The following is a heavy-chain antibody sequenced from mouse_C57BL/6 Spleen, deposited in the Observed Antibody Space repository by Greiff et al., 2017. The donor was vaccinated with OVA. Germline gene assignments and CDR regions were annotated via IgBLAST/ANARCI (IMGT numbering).Heavy chain of an antibody. J-gene: IGHJ1*03. Sequence: EVHLVESGGGLVKPGGSLKLSCAASGFTFSSYTMSWVRQTPEKRLEWVATISGGGGNTYYPDSVKGRFTISRDNAKNTLYLQMSSLRSEDTALYYCASSPHYYGSSFRYWYFDVWGTGTTVTVSS. CDR2: ISGGGGNT. D-gene: IGHD1-1*01. V-gene: IGHV5-9*01. CDR3: ASSPHYYGSSFRYWYFDV. CDR1: GFTFSSYT.